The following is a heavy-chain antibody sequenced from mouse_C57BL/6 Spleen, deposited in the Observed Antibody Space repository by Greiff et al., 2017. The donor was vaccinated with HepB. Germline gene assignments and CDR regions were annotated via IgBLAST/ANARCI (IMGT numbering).Heavy chain of an antibody. CDR1: GFNIKDYY. J-gene: IGHJ3*01. CDR3: TTLGKAWFAY. CDR2: IDPEDGDT. V-gene: IGHV14-1*01. Sequence: EVKLQESGAELVRPGASVKLSCTASGFNIKDYYMHWVKQRPEQGLEWIGRIDPEDGDTEYAPKFQGKATMTADTSSNPAYLQLSSLTSEDTAVYYCTTLGKAWFAYWGQGTLVTVSA. D-gene: IGHD4-1*01.